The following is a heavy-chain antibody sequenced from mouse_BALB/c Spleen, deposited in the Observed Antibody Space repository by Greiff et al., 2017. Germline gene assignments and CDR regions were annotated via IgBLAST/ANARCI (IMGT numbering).Heavy chain of an antibody. J-gene: IGHJ3*01. CDR1: GYTFTSYW. Sequence: QVQLQQPGAELVRPGASVKLSCKASGYTFTSYWINWVKQRPGQGLEWIGNIYPSDSYTNYNQKFKDKATLTVDKSSSTAYMQLSSPTSEDSAVYYCTRREKHAWFAYWGQGTLVTVSA. CDR3: TRREKHAWFAY. CDR2: IYPSDSYT. V-gene: IGHV1-69*02.